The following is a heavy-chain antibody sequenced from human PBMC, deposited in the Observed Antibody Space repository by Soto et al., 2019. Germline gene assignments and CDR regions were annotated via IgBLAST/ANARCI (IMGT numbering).Heavy chain of an antibody. CDR2: IYYSGST. CDR1: GGSISSGDYY. V-gene: IGHV4-30-4*01. CDR3: APLSVSLSGPYGIHV. J-gene: IGHJ6*02. D-gene: IGHD2-15*01. Sequence: SETLSLTCTVSGGSISSGDYYWSWIRQPPGKGLEWIGYIYYSGSTYYNPTLKSRVTISVDTSKNQFSLKLSSVTAADTAVYYCAPLSVSLSGPYGIHVWGQGTTVTVSS.